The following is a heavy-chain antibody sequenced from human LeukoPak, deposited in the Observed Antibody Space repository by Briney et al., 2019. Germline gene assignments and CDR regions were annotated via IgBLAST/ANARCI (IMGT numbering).Heavy chain of an antibody. CDR3: ARRKAGHNWFDP. CDR1: GGSISSSGSY. CDR2: IYYSGTT. J-gene: IGHJ5*02. Sequence: PSETLSLSCTVSGGSISSSGSYWGWIRQPPGKGLEWIGSIYYSGTTYYSPSLKSRVTISVDTSKNQFSLKLSSVTAADTAVYFCARRKAGHNWFDPWGQGTLVSVSS. V-gene: IGHV4-39*01.